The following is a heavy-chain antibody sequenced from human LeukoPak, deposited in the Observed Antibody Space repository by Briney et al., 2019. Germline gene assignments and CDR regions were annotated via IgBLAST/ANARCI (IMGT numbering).Heavy chain of an antibody. CDR1: GYTFTTYA. Sequence: ASVKVSCKTSGYTFTTYAISWVRQAPGQGLEWMGWINANTGNPTYAQGFFTGRYVFSLDTSVNTAYLQITGLKADDTAVYYCGRDPKLGIRGYTYGYIDFWGQGTLVTVAS. CDR2: INANTGNP. CDR3: GRDPKLGIRGYTYGYIDF. D-gene: IGHD5-18*01. V-gene: IGHV7-4-1*02. J-gene: IGHJ4*02.